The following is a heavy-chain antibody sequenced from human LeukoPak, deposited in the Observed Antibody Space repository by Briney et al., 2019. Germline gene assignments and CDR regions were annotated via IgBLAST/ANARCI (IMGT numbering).Heavy chain of an antibody. CDR2: LSDYT. D-gene: IGHD3-10*01. CDR1: GLTFSSYA. Sequence: PGGSLRLSCAASGLTFSSYALSWVRQAPGKGLEWLSTLSDYTYYADSVKGRFTISRDNSKDTLYLQMNSLGAEDTALYFCAKSRGPGGHWFDPWGQGTLVTVSS. J-gene: IGHJ5*02. V-gene: IGHV3-23*01. CDR3: AKSRGPGGHWFDP.